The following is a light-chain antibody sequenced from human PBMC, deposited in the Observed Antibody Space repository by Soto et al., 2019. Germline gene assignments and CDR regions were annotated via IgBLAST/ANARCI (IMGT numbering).Light chain of an antibody. J-gene: IGLJ3*02. CDR3: SSYTSSSTWV. CDR1: SSDVGGYKY. CDR2: EVS. Sequence: QSVLTQPASVSGSPGQSITISCTGTSSDVGGYKYVSWYQQHPDKAPKLMIYEVSNRPSGVSNRFSGSKSGNTASLTISGLQAEDEADYYCSSYTSSSTWVFGGGTKLTVL. V-gene: IGLV2-14*01.